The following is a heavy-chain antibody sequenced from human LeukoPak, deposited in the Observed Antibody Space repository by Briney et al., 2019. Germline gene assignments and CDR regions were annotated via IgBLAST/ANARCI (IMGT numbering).Heavy chain of an antibody. J-gene: IGHJ6*02. Sequence: ASVKVSCKASGYTFTSYGISWVRQAPGQGLEWMGWISAYNGNTNYAQKLQGRVTMTTDTSTSTAYMELRSLRSDDTAVYYCAREPGPADYGDYEAYYYYGMGVWGQGTTVTVSS. V-gene: IGHV1-18*01. CDR2: ISAYNGNT. D-gene: IGHD4-17*01. CDR3: AREPGPADYGDYEAYYYYGMGV. CDR1: GYTFTSYG.